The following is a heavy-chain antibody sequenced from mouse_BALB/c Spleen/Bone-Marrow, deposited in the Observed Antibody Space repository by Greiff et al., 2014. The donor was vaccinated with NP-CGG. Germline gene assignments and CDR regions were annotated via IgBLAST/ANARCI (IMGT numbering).Heavy chain of an antibody. CDR1: GFSLTSYG. Sequence: QVHVKQSGPGLVAPSQSLSITCTVSGFSLTSYGVHWVRQPPGKGLEGLGVIWAGGSTNYNSALMSRLSISKDNSKSQVFLKMNSLQTDDTAMYYCARVYLWYFDVWGAGTTVTVSS. CDR3: ARVYLWYFDV. J-gene: IGHJ1*01. D-gene: IGHD2-3*01. CDR2: IWAGGST. V-gene: IGHV2-9*02.